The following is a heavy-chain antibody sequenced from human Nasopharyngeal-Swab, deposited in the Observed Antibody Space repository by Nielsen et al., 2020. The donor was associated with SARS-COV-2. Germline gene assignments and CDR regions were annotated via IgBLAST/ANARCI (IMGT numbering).Heavy chain of an antibody. J-gene: IGHJ4*02. CDR3: AKGGTNWANFDY. V-gene: IGHV3-9*01. D-gene: IGHD7-27*01. CDR1: GFTFDDYA. Sequence: SLKISCVASGFTFDDYAMHWVRQAPGKGLEWVSGISWNSGSIGYADSVKGRFTISRDNAKNSLYLQMNSLRAEDTALYYCAKGGTNWANFDYWGQGTLVTVSS. CDR2: ISWNSGSI.